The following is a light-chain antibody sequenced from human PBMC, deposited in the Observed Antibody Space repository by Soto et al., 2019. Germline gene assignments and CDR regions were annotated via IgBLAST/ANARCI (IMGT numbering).Light chain of an antibody. Sequence: EVVMTQSPATLSVSPGETATLSCRASQSVGSNLAWYQQKPGQAPRLLIYAASTRATGIPARFSGSGSGTEFTLTISSLEPEDFAVYYCQQYGSSPTFGQGTRLEIK. J-gene: IGKJ5*01. CDR2: AAS. CDR3: QQYGSSPT. V-gene: IGKV3-15*01. CDR1: QSVGSN.